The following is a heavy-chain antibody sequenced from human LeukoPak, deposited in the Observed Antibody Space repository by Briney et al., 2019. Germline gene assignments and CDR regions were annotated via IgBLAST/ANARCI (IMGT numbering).Heavy chain of an antibody. V-gene: IGHV3-30*03. CDR3: ATRASLSYYDILTGYREPYYYYYYGMDV. CDR2: ISYDGSNK. J-gene: IGHJ6*02. D-gene: IGHD3-9*01. CDR1: GFTFSSYG. Sequence: GGSLRLSCAASGFTFSSYGMHWVRQAPGKGLEWVAVISYDGSNKYYADSVKGRFTISRDNSKNTLYLQMNSLRAEDTAVYYCATRASLSYYDILTGYREPYYYYYYGMDVWGQGTTVTVSS.